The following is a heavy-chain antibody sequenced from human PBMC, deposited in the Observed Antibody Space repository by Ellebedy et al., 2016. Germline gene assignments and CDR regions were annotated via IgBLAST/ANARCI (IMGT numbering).Heavy chain of an antibody. Sequence: ASVKVSXXASGYTFTGYYMHWVRQAPGQGLEWMGWINPNSGGTNYAQKFQGRVTITRDTSISTAYMELSRLRSDDTAVYYCARVGFGELSFDYWGQGTLVTVSS. CDR2: INPNSGGT. V-gene: IGHV1-2*02. CDR3: ARVGFGELSFDY. CDR1: GYTFTGYY. J-gene: IGHJ4*02. D-gene: IGHD3-10*01.